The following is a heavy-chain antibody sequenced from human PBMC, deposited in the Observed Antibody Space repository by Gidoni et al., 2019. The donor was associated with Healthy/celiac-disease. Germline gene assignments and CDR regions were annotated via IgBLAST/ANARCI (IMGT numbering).Heavy chain of an antibody. V-gene: IGHV1-46*03. D-gene: IGHD4-17*01. Sequence: HGLEWMGIINPSGGSTSYAQKFQGRVTMTRDTSTSTVYMELSSLRSEDTAVYYCARDNPNHDYGGNPSFDYWGQGTLVTVSS. J-gene: IGHJ4*02. CDR2: INPSGGST. CDR3: ARDNPNHDYGGNPSFDY.